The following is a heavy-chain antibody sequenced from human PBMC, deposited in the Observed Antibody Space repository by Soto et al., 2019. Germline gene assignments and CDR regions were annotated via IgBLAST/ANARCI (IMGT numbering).Heavy chain of an antibody. V-gene: IGHV1-8*01. Sequence: ASVKVSCKASGYTFTSYDINWVRQATGQGLEWMGWMNPNSGNTGYAQKFQDRVTMTRNTSISTAYMELSSLRSEDTAVYYCARSRAVTRSNYYYYDGMDVWGQGTTVTVSS. CDR1: GYTFTSYD. J-gene: IGHJ6*02. D-gene: IGHD4-4*01. CDR2: MNPNSGNT. CDR3: ARSRAVTRSNYYYYDGMDV.